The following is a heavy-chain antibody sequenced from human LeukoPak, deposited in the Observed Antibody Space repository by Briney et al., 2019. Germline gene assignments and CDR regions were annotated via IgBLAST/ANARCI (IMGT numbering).Heavy chain of an antibody. CDR3: ARLRITMVRGVITYDAFDI. CDR1: GFTFSSYG. J-gene: IGHJ3*02. V-gene: IGHV3-30*02. Sequence: GGSLRLSCAASGFTFSSYGMHWVRQAPGKGLEWVAFIRYDGSNKYYADSVKGRFTISRDNSKNTLYLQMNSLRAEDTAVYYCARLRITMVRGVITYDAFDIWGQGTMVTVSS. D-gene: IGHD3-10*01. CDR2: IRYDGSNK.